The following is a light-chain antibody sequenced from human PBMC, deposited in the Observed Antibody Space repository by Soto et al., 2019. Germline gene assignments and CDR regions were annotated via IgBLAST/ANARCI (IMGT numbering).Light chain of an antibody. CDR2: NAS. V-gene: IGKV3-20*01. CDR1: QSVSSSY. J-gene: IGKJ1*01. CDR3: QQYGNKPWT. Sequence: EIVLTQYPGTLSLSPGERATLSCRASQSVSSSYLAWYQQKPGQAPRLLIYNASSRATGIPDRFSGSGSGTDFTLTISRLEPEDFAVFYCQQYGNKPWTFGQGTQVDIK.